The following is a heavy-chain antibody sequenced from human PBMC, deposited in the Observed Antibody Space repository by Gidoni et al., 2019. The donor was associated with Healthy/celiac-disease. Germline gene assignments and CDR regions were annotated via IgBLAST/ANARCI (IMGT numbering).Heavy chain of an antibody. J-gene: IGHJ4*02. D-gene: IGHD3-22*01. CDR3: ARPWVYDSSGYYYYDY. CDR1: GFTFRSYA. Sequence: EVQLVESGEGLVQPGGSLRLSCAASGFTFRSYAMHWVRQAPGKGLEYVSAISSNGGSTYYADSVKGRFTISRDNSKNTLYLQMGSLRAEDMAVYYCARPWVYDSSGYYYYDYWGQGTLVTVSS. V-gene: IGHV3-64*02. CDR2: ISSNGGST.